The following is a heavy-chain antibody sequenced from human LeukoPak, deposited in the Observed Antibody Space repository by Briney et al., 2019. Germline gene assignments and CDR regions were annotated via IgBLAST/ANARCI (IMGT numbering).Heavy chain of an antibody. D-gene: IGHD2-15*01. V-gene: IGHV4-39*01. CDR3: ARHLVVAAFDY. CDR2: IYYSGST. J-gene: IGHJ4*02. Sequence: SETLSLTCTVSGGSISSSSYYWGWIRQPPGKGLEWIGSIYYSGSTYYNPSLKSRVTISVDTSKNQFSLKLSSVTAADTAVYYCARHLVVAAFDYWGQGTLVTVSS. CDR1: GGSISSSSYY.